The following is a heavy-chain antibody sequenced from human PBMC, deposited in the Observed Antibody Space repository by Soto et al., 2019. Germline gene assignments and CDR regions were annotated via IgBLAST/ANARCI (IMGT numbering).Heavy chain of an antibody. V-gene: IGHV3-33*01. CDR1: GFTVNTYS. CDR2: IWYDGTQK. Sequence: QVQLEESGGGVVQPGRSLRLSCEASGFTVNTYSMPWVRQPPGKGLEWLAAIWYDGTQKYYADSVKGRFIISRDNSKKTLYLEMNSLRAEDTAVYYCARAGGTTVTGLWHFDSWGQGTLVTVSS. CDR3: ARAGGTTVTGLWHFDS. D-gene: IGHD4-17*01. J-gene: IGHJ4*02.